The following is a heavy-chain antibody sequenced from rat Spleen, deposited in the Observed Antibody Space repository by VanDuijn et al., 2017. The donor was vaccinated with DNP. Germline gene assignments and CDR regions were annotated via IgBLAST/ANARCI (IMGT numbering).Heavy chain of an antibody. J-gene: IGHJ2*01. Sequence: EVQLQESGPGLVKPSQSLSLTCSVTGYSISTSYRWNWIRKFPGNKLEWMGYINSAGSTHYNPSLKSRISITRATSKNQFFLQVICVTPEDTATYYCARMHYGCDNWDQGVMVTVSS. V-gene: IGHV3-3*01. CDR3: ARMHYGCDN. D-gene: IGHD1-11*01. CDR2: INSAGST. CDR1: GYSISTSYR.